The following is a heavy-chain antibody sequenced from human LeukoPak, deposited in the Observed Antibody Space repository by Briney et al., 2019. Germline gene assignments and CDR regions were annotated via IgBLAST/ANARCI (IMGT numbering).Heavy chain of an antibody. CDR3: ARSKTRNGGDLDY. V-gene: IGHV4-61*08. J-gene: IGHJ4*02. CDR2: IYYSGST. CDR1: GGSISSGGYY. D-gene: IGHD2-21*02. Sequence: SETLSLTCTVSGGSISSGGYYWSWIRQHPGKGLEWIGYIYYSGSTNYNPSLKSRVTISVDTSKNQFSLKLSSVTAADTAVYYCARSKTRNGGDLDYWGRGTLVTVSS.